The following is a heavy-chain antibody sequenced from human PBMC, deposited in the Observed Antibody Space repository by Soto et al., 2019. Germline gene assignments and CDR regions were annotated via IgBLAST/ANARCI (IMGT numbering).Heavy chain of an antibody. J-gene: IGHJ6*02. V-gene: IGHV4-34*01. D-gene: IGHD3-16*01. CDR2: NNHSGST. Sequence: QVHLQQWGAGLLKPSETLSLTCAVYGGSFSGYYRSWIRQPPGKGLEWIGENNHSGSTNYNPSLKSRVTISQDRSRNQFSLELTSLTAADTAVYYCARSYTATWFDYAHDGLDVWGQGTTVTVSS. CDR1: GGSFSGYY. CDR3: ARSYTATWFDYAHDGLDV.